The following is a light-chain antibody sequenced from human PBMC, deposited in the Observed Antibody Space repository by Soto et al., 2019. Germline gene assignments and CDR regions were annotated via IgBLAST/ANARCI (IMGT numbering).Light chain of an antibody. J-gene: IGLJ2*01. Sequence: SYELTQPLSVSVALGQTARITCGANNIGSKNVHWYQQKPGQAPVLVIYRDSKRPSGIPERFSGSNSGKTATLTISRAQAGDEADYYCLVWDSSPVVFGGGTQLTVL. CDR2: RDS. V-gene: IGLV3-9*01. CDR3: LVWDSSPVV. CDR1: NIGSKN.